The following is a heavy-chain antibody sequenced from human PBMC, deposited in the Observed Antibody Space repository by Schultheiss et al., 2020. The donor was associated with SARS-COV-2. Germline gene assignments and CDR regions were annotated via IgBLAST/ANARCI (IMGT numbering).Heavy chain of an antibody. CDR2: IKQDGSEK. J-gene: IGHJ4*02. CDR3: ARLDSGGYYPDY. CDR1: GFTFSSYW. Sequence: GGSLRLSCAASGFTFSSYWMNWVRQAPGKGLEWVANIKQDGSEKYYVDSVRGRFTISRDNANNSLYLQMNSLRDEDTAVYYCARLDSGGYYPDYWGQGTLVTVSS. V-gene: IGHV3-7*01. D-gene: IGHD3-22*01.